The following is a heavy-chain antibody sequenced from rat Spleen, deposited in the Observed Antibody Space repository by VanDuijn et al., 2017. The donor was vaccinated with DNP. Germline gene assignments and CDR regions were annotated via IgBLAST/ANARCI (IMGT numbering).Heavy chain of an antibody. CDR2: IDTSGGYT. V-gene: IGHV5S23*01. CDR1: GFTFSNYD. J-gene: IGHJ4*01. Sequence: EVQLVESGGGLVQPGRSLKLSCAASGFTFSNYDMAWVRQAPTKGLEWVASIDTSGGYTYYRDSMKGRLTISRDNSKSTLYLQVDSLRSEDTATYYCARHMDTGPYYAMDVWGQGISVTVSS. CDR3: ARHMDTGPYYAMDV. D-gene: IGHD4-1*01.